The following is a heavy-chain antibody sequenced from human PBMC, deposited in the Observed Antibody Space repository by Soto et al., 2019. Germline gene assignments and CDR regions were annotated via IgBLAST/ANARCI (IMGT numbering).Heavy chain of an antibody. CDR1: GGSISSGGYY. Sequence: QVQLQESGPGLVKPSQTLSLTCTVSGGSISSGGYYWSWIRQHPGKGLEWIGYIYYSGSTYYNPSLKSRVTISVDTSKNQFSLKLSSVTAADTAVYYCARDRRGGGEDKDYYDSSGPAPMDWGQGTLVTVSS. V-gene: IGHV4-31*03. D-gene: IGHD3-22*01. CDR3: ARDRRGGGEDKDYYDSSGPAPMD. CDR2: IYYSGST. J-gene: IGHJ4*02.